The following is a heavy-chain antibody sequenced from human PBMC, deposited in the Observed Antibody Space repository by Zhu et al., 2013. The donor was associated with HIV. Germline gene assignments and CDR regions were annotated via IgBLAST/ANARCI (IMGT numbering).Heavy chain of an antibody. CDR2: IIPIFGTA. J-gene: IGHJ2*01. V-gene: IGHV1-69*01. D-gene: IGHD3-10*01. CDR3: ARGDIGGSYGGNSGLWYFDL. CDR1: GGTFSSYA. Sequence: QVQLVQSGAEVKKPGSSVKVSCKASGGTFSSYAISWVRQAPGQGLEWMGGIIPIFGTANYAQKFQGRVTITADESTSTAYMELSSLRSEDTAVYYCARGDIGGSYGGNSGLWYFDLWGRGTLVTVSS.